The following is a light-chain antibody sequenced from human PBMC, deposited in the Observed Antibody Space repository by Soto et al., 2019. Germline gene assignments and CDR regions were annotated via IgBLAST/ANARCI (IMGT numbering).Light chain of an antibody. J-gene: IGLJ1*01. CDR1: SSDVGGYNY. V-gene: IGLV2-14*01. Sequence: QSVLTHPASVSVSPGQSITSSCTGTSSDVGGYNYVSWYQQHPGKAPKLMIYDVSNRPSGVSNRFSGSKSGNTASLTISGLQAEDEADYYCSSYTSSSPYVFGTGTKVTVL. CDR2: DVS. CDR3: SSYTSSSPYV.